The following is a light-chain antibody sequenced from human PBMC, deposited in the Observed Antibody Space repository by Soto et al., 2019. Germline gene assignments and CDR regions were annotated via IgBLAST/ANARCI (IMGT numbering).Light chain of an antibody. V-gene: IGLV1-44*01. CDR2: SND. Sequence: QSVLTQSPSASGTPGQRVSISCSGSSSNIGSNTVSWYQHVPGTAPKLLIYSNDQRPSAVPGRFSGSKSGSSASLAISGLQSEDEAYYYWATWDDSLNVVFGGGTKLTVL. CDR1: SSNIGSNT. CDR3: ATWDDSLNVV. J-gene: IGLJ3*02.